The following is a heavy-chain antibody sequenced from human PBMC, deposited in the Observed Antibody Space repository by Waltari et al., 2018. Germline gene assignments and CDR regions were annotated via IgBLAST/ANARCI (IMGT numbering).Heavy chain of an antibody. D-gene: IGHD3-9*01. CDR1: GDSISSSHYY. V-gene: IGHV4-39*07. J-gene: IGHJ4*02. Sequence: LQLQESGPGLMKTSETLSLTCPVSGDSISSSHYYWGWIRQPPGKGLEWIGSIYYSGNTYYNPSLKSRATVAVDTSKNQFSLNLISVTAADTAVYFCARDFTVRYFDWLSQGDLYYFDNWGQGTLVTVSP. CDR2: IYYSGNT. CDR3: ARDFTVRYFDWLSQGDLYYFDN.